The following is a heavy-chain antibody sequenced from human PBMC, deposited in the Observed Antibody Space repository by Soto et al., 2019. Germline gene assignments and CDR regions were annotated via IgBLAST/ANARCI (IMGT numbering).Heavy chain of an antibody. Sequence: SETLSLTCNVSVGSVSGYHWSWIRQPPGKGLEWIGYVNNNGNTDYYPSLESRVTISVDTSRNQISLYLNSVTPEDTAVYYCARVPNPFRLKIGYEDAYDFWGQGTMVTVSS. V-gene: IGHV4-59*02. CDR2: VNNNGNT. D-gene: IGHD5-12*01. CDR3: ARVPNPFRLKIGYEDAYDF. CDR1: VGSVSGYH. J-gene: IGHJ3*01.